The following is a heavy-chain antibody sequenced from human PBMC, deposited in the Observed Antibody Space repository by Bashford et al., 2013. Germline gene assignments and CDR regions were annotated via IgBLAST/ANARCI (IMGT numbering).Heavy chain of an antibody. CDR3: AKSCHGGDCYFPDY. V-gene: IGHV4-39*01. J-gene: IGHJ4*02. D-gene: IGHD2-21*02. CDR2: IYYSGST. Sequence: SETLSLTCTVSGGSISSSSYYWGWIRQPPGRGLEWIGSIYYSGSTYYNPSLKSRVTISVDTSKNQFSLKLSSVTAADTAVYYCAKSCHGGDCYFPDYWGQGTLVTVSS. CDR1: GGSISSSSYY.